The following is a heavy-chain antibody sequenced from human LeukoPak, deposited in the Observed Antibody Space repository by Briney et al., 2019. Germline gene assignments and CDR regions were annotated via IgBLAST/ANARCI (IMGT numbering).Heavy chain of an antibody. V-gene: IGHV1-2*02. CDR2: INPNSGGT. D-gene: IGHD7-27*01. Sequence: GASVKVSCKASGYTFTGYYMHWVRQAPGQGLEWMGWINPNSGGTNYAQKFQSRVTMTRDTSISTAYMELSRLRSDDTAVYYCARSWGSPALSTGYWGQGTLVTVSS. J-gene: IGHJ4*02. CDR1: GYTFTGYY. CDR3: ARSWGSPALSTGY.